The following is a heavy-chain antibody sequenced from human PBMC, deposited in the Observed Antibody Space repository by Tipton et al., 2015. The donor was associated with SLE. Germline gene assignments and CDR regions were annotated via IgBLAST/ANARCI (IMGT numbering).Heavy chain of an antibody. CDR1: GFTFSSYG. CDR2: ISYDGSNK. Sequence: RSLRLSCAASGFTFSSYGMHWVRQAPGKGLEWVAVISYDGSNKYYADSVKGRFTISRDNSKNTLYLQMNSLRGEDTAVYYCAMRYYDILTGFDYWGQGTLVTVSS. J-gene: IGHJ4*02. CDR3: AMRYYDILTGFDY. V-gene: IGHV3-30*19. D-gene: IGHD3-9*01.